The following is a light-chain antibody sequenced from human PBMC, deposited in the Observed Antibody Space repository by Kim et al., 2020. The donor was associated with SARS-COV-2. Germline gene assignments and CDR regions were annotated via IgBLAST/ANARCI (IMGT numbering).Light chain of an antibody. V-gene: IGLV2-14*03. J-gene: IGLJ1*01. CDR1: SSDVGGYNY. CDR3: SSYTSSSTYV. CDR2: DVS. Sequence: GQSHTISCTETSSDVGGYNYVSWYQQHPGKAPRLMIYDVSNRPSGVSNRFSGSKSGNTASLTISGLQAEDEADYYCSSYTSSSTYVFGTGTKVTVL.